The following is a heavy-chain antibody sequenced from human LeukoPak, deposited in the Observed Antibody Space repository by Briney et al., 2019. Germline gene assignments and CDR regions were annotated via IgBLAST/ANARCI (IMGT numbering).Heavy chain of an antibody. CDR2: IRYDGSNE. Sequence: PGGSLRLSCAASGFIFTTCAMHWVRQAPGKGLEWVAYIRYDGSNENYADSVKGRFTISRDNSKDMLYLQMNSLRPEDTAVYYCAKGDDYGANTRLPKYNWFDPWGQGTQVTVSS. CDR3: AKGDDYGANTRLPKYNWFDP. J-gene: IGHJ5*02. V-gene: IGHV3-30*02. CDR1: GFIFTTCA. D-gene: IGHD4-23*01.